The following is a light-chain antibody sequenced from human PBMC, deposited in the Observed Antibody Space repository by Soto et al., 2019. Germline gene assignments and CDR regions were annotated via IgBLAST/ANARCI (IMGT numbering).Light chain of an antibody. CDR2: GPS. Sequence: DIQMTQFPSSLSASVGDRVTITCRASENIGKYLIWYQQKPGKAPNVLIYGPSIFQFGVSSSVSGDGFGTYFSLTISSLRPDEFAVYYGPHSYSLPQTVGQG. J-gene: IGKJ2*01. CDR1: ENIGKY. V-gene: IGKV1-39*01. CDR3: PHSYSLPQT.